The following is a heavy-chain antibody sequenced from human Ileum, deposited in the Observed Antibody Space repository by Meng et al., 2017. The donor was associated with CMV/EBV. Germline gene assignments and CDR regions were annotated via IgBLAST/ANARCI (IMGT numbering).Heavy chain of an antibody. CDR3: ARGRFHGAVAGTFDS. V-gene: IGHV4-34*01. Sequence: SETLSLTCAVNGGSLSGYYWNWIRQPPGKGLEWIGEIYDTGATNYNPSLKGRFTISMDTSKNQFTLKLASLTAADTAIYYCARGRFHGAVAGTFDSWGQGTLVTVSS. D-gene: IGHD6-19*01. CDR1: GGSLSGYY. CDR2: IYDTGAT. J-gene: IGHJ4*02.